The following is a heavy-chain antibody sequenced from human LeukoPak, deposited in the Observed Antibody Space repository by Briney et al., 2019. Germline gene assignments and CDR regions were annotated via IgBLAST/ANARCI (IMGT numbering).Heavy chain of an antibody. CDR1: GFTFSSYA. Sequence: GGSLRLSCADPGFTFSSYAMSWVRQGPGEGLEWVSDICGSGGSTYYADSVKGRFTISRDNSKNTLYLQMNSLRAEDTAVYYCATDWGRSGSSDYWGQGTLVTVSS. D-gene: IGHD1-26*01. J-gene: IGHJ4*02. CDR3: ATDWGRSGSSDY. V-gene: IGHV3-23*01. CDR2: ICGSGGST.